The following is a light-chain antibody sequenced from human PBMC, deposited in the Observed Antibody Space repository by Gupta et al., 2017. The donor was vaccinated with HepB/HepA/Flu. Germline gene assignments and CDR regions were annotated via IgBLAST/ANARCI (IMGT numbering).Light chain of an antibody. CDR3: HSLDSSLGGYV. V-gene: IGLV1-40*01. CDR2: DNT. J-gene: IGLJ1*01. Sequence: QAVLTQPPSVSGAQGQRVTISCTGSNSNIGTDYGVHWYQQLSGTAPKLLIYDNTNRPSGVPDRFSGSKSGTSASLAITGLRAEDEADYFCHSLDSSLGGYVFGTGTKVSVL. CDR1: NSNIGTDYG.